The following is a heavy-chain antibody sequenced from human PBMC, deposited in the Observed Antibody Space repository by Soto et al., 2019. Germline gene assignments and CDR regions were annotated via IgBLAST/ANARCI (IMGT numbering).Heavy chain of an antibody. J-gene: IGHJ4*02. CDR2: ISGGGGST. CDR3: AKVVFAGVIVYYFDS. Sequence: EVQLLESGGGLVQPGGSLRLSCAASGFTFSSYAMSWVRQAPGKGLEWVSNISGGGGSTYYACSVRCRFFISRYNSKTTMSLLMTSLRAEDTAVYYCAKVVFAGVIVYYFDSWCQGSLVTVSS. CDR1: GFTFSSYA. V-gene: IGHV3-23*01. D-gene: IGHD3-16*02.